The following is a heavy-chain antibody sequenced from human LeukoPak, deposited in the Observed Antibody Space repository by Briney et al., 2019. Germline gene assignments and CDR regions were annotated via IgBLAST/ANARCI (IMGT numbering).Heavy chain of an antibody. Sequence: SETLSLTCTVSGYSISSGYYWGWIRQPPGKGLEWIGSIYHSGSTYYNPSLKSRVTISVDTSKNQFSLKLSSVTAADTAVYYCAREAEASSSWSFDYWGQGTLVTVSS. V-gene: IGHV4-38-2*02. CDR3: AREAEASSSWSFDY. CDR1: GYSISSGYY. D-gene: IGHD6-13*01. J-gene: IGHJ4*02. CDR2: IYHSGST.